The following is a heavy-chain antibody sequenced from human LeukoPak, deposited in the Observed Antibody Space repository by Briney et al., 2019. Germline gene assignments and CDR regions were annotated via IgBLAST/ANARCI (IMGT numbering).Heavy chain of an antibody. CDR3: ATYGYLGTMDV. Sequence: GGSLRLSCAASGFTFSTYWMSWVRQAPGKGLEWVANIRHDGSEKNYVDSVKGRFTISRDNAKNSLYLQMNSLKAEDTAVYYCATYGYLGTMDVWGQGTTVTVSS. V-gene: IGHV3-7*01. D-gene: IGHD2-2*03. CDR1: GFTFSTYW. CDR2: IRHDGSEK. J-gene: IGHJ6*02.